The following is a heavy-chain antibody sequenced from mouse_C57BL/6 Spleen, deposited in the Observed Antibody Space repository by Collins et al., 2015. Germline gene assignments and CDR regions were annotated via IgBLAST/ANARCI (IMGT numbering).Heavy chain of an antibody. D-gene: IGHD5-5*01. Sequence: DVQVQESGPGLVNPSPVPISHLLCHWPLHHQWLLLELDPAVSRNKLEWMGHISHDGINNYNPSLKNRISITRDTSKNQFFLKLNSVTIEDTAAYYCGGLYLMDFWGQGTSVTVSS. V-gene: IGHV3-6*01. CDR3: GGLYLMDF. CDR1: PLHHQWLL. CDR2: ISHDGIN. J-gene: IGHJ4*01.